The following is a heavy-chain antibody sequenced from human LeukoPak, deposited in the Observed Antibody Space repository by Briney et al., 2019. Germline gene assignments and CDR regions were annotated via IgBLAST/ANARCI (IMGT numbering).Heavy chain of an antibody. CDR3: ARYGGSPSNYFDY. J-gene: IGHJ4*02. D-gene: IGHD1-26*01. Sequence: PSETLSLTCTVSGGSISGYYWSWIRQPPGKGLEWIGYVYYSGSTNYSPSFESRVTISVDTSKNQFSLKLNSGTAADTAVYYCARYGGSPSNYFDYWGQGTLVTVSS. V-gene: IGHV4-59*08. CDR2: VYYSGST. CDR1: GGSISGYY.